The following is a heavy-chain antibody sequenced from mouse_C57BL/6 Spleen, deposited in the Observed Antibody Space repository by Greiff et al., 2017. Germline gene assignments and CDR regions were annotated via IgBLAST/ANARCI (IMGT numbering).Heavy chain of an antibody. V-gene: IGHV1-59*01. Sequence: QVQLQQPGAELVRPGTSVKLSCKASGYTFTSYWMHWVKQRPGQGLAWIGVIDPSDSYTNYNQKFKGKATLTVDTSSSTAYMQLSSLTSEDSAVYYCARYSRSTGTEGAMDYWGQGTSVTVSS. CDR2: IDPSDSYT. CDR3: ARYSRSTGTEGAMDY. CDR1: GYTFTSYW. D-gene: IGHD4-1*01. J-gene: IGHJ4*01.